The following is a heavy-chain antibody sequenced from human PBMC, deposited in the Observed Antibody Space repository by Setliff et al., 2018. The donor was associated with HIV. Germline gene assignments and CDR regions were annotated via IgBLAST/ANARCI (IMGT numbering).Heavy chain of an antibody. CDR3: AREPAGSGSGSFGF. CDR2: INAGNGNT. J-gene: IGHJ4*02. D-gene: IGHD3-10*01. V-gene: IGHV1-3*01. CDR1: GYTFTNYT. Sequence: ASVKVSCKASGYTFTNYTMHWVRQAPGQGLEWMTWINAGNGNTKYSQKFQGRGSITRDTSANTANMELSSLRSEDTAVYYCAREPAGSGSGSFGFWGQGTLVTVSS.